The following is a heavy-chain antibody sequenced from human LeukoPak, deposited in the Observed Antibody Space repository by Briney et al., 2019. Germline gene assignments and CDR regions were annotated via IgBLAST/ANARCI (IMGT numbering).Heavy chain of an antibody. D-gene: IGHD3-22*01. CDR2: ISGSGGST. CDR3: AKDEYYYDSSGPIDY. V-gene: IGHV3-23*01. Sequence: GGSLRLSCAASGFTFSSYAMSWVRQAPGKGLEWVSAISGSGGSTYYADSMKGRFTISRDNSKNTLYLQMNSLRAEDTAVYYCAKDEYYYDSSGPIDYWGQGTLVTVSS. CDR1: GFTFSSYA. J-gene: IGHJ4*02.